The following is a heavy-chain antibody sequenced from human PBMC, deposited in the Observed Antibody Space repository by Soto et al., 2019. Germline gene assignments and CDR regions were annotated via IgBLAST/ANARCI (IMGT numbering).Heavy chain of an antibody. D-gene: IGHD5-18*01. CDR3: AKALAPVYSYGKIGY. V-gene: IGHV3-23*01. J-gene: IGHJ4*02. CDR1: GFTFSSYA. Sequence: GGSLRLSCAASGFTFSSYAMNWVRQAPGKGLEWVSAITSSGGNTYYADPVKGRFSISRDNSKSTLYLQMNSLRAEDTAVYYCAKALAPVYSYGKIGYWGRGTLVTVSS. CDR2: ITSSGGNT.